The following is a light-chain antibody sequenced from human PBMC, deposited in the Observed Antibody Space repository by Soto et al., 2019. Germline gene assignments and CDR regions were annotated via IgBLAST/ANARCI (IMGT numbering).Light chain of an antibody. CDR2: EVS. Sequence: QYALTQPASVSGSPGQSITISCTGTSSDVGGYNYVSWYQQHPGKAPKLIFYEVSNRPSGVSNCFSGSKSGNTASLTISGLQAEDEADYYCSSYTTSSTWVFGGGTKLTVL. CDR3: SSYTTSSTWV. CDR1: SSDVGGYNY. J-gene: IGLJ3*02. V-gene: IGLV2-14*01.